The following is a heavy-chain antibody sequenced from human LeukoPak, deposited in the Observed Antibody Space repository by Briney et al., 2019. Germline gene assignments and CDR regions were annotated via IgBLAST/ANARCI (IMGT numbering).Heavy chain of an antibody. CDR3: DYYYDSSGISV. V-gene: IGHV4-39*01. CDR1: GGSISSSSYY. Sequence: PSETLSLTCTVSGGSISSSSYYWGWIPHPPGKGLEWIGSIYYSGSTYYNPSLKSRVTISADTSKNQFSLKLSSVTAADTAVYYCDYYYDSSGISVWGQGTLVTVSS. D-gene: IGHD3-22*01. J-gene: IGHJ4*02. CDR2: IYYSGST.